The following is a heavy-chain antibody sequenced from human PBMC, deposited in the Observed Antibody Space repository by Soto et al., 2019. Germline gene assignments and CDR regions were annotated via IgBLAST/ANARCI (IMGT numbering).Heavy chain of an antibody. Sequence: PGESLKISCKGSGYSFTSYWISWVRQMPGKGLEWMGRIDPSDSYTNYSPSFQGHVTISADKSISTAYLQWSSLKASDTAMYYCARRVYSCSSTSCQVDYWGQGTLVTVSS. D-gene: IGHD2-2*01. V-gene: IGHV5-10-1*01. CDR1: GYSFTSYW. CDR3: ARRVYSCSSTSCQVDY. J-gene: IGHJ4*02. CDR2: IDPSDSYT.